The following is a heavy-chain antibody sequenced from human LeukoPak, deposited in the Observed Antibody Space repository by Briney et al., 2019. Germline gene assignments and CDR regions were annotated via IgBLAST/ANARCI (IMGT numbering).Heavy chain of an antibody. CDR3: ARGYDSSGYYGGGAFDI. Sequence: SETLSLTCTVSGGSISSYCWSWIRQPAGKGLEWIGRIYTSGSTNYNPSLKSRVTMSVDTSKNQFSLKLSSVTAADTAVYYCARGYDSSGYYGGGAFDIWGRGTMVTVSS. J-gene: IGHJ3*02. V-gene: IGHV4-4*07. CDR1: GGSISSYC. CDR2: IYTSGST. D-gene: IGHD3-22*01.